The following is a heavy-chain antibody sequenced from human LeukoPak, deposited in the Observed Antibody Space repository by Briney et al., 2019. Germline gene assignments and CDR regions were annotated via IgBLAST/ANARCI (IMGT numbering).Heavy chain of an antibody. CDR1: GFTVSSNY. J-gene: IGHJ6*04. V-gene: IGHV3-66*03. CDR2: IYSGGYSGVNT. D-gene: IGHD4-17*01. CDR3: ARDTDYSGMDV. Sequence: GGSLRLSCAASGFTVSSNYVSWVRQAPGTGLEWVSLIYSGGYSGVNTYYADSVKGRFTVSRDNSKNTLYLQMNSLRAEDTAVYYCARDTDYSGMDVWGKGTTVTVSS.